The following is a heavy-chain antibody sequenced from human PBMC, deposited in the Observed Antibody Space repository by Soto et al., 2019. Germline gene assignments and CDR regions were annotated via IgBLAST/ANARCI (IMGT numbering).Heavy chain of an antibody. Sequence: QVQLVESGGGVVQPGRSLRLPCAASGFTFSNYAMHWVRQAPGKGLEWVALTSYDGNNEYYTDSVKGRFTISRDNSKNTLFLQMNSPRPEDTAVYYCAKDKGVFNWATSYFDYWGQGALVTVSS. CDR3: AKDKGVFNWATSYFDY. CDR1: GFTFSNYA. V-gene: IGHV3-30*18. D-gene: IGHD1-1*01. J-gene: IGHJ4*02. CDR2: TSYDGNNE.